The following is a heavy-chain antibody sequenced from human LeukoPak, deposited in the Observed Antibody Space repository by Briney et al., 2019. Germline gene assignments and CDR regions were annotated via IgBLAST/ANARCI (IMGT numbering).Heavy chain of an antibody. D-gene: IGHD2-2*01. Sequence: QAGGSLRLSCAASGFTFSRYWMSWVRQAPGKGLEWVANIKQDGSEKSYVDSVKGRFTISRDNAKNSLYLQMNSLRAEDTAVYYCARDLVDRAGAVGYQVLDAFDIWGQGTMVTVSS. CDR2: IKQDGSEK. J-gene: IGHJ3*02. CDR3: ARDLVDRAGAVGYQVLDAFDI. CDR1: GFTFSRYW. V-gene: IGHV3-7*05.